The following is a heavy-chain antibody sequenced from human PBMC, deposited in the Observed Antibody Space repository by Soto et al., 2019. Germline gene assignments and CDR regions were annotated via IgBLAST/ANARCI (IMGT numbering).Heavy chain of an antibody. CDR2: IHYSGST. V-gene: IGHV4-39*01. CDR1: GGSISSSSYY. CDR3: ARLAVAGSDWFDP. J-gene: IGHJ5*02. Sequence: QLQLQESGPGLVKPSETLSLTCTVSGGSISSSSYYWGWIRQPPGKGLEWIGSIHYSGSTYYNPSLKSRVTISVDTSKNQFSLKLSSVTAADTAVYYCARLAVAGSDWFDPWGQGTLVTVSS. D-gene: IGHD6-19*01.